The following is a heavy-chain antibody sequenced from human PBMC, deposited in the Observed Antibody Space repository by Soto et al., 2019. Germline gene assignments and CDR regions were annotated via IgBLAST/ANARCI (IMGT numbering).Heavy chain of an antibody. CDR3: AHSILVQLERRRGGLFDY. V-gene: IGHV2-5*01. Sequence: GSGPTLVNPTQTLTLTCTFSGFSLSTSGVGVGWIRQPPGKALEWLALIYWNDDKRYSPSLKSRLTITKDTSKNQVVLTMTNMDPVDTATYYCAHSILVQLERRRGGLFDYWGQGTLVTVSS. J-gene: IGHJ4*02. D-gene: IGHD1-1*01. CDR2: IYWNDDK. CDR1: GFSLSTSGVG.